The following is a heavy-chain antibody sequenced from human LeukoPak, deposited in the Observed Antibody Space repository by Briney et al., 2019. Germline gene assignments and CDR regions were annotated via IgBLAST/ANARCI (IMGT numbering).Heavy chain of an antibody. CDR2: ISGSAGST. CDR1: GFTFTSYA. J-gene: IGHJ6*03. CDR3: AKLSLSFLSGYSGVEGYYMDV. V-gene: IGHV3-23*01. Sequence: SGGSLRLSCAASGFTFTSYAETLFRQAPGKGLEWVSGISGSAGSTYYADSVKGRFTISRDNSRNTVYVQMNSLRADDTAVYYCAKLSLSFLSGYSGVEGYYMDVWGKGTTVTVSS. D-gene: IGHD3-3*01.